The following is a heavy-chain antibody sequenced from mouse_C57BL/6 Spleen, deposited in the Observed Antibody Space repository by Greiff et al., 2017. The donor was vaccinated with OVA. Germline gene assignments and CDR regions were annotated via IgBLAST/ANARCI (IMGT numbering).Heavy chain of an antibody. J-gene: IGHJ1*03. D-gene: IGHD2-4*01. Sequence: QVQLQQPGAELVRPGSSVKLSCKASGYTFTSYWMPWVKQRPIQGLEWIGNIDPSDSETHYNQKFKDKATLTVDKSSSTAYMQLSSLTSEDSAVYYCAREGNYEWYFDVWGTGTTVTVSS. CDR3: AREGNYEWYFDV. CDR1: GYTFTSYW. CDR2: IDPSDSET. V-gene: IGHV1-52*01.